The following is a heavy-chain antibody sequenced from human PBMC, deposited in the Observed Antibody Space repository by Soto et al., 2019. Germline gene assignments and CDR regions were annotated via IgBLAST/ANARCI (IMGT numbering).Heavy chain of an antibody. J-gene: IGHJ5*02. CDR2: IYRVGST. D-gene: IGHD4-17*01. V-gene: IGHV4-4*01. CDR3: ARVPPTGDYLDP. Sequence: TLSLTCAVSGGSIISTNWWTWVRQSPGKGLEWIGEIYRVGSTNYNPSLKGRLAISVDKAKNQFSLKLTSVAAADAGVYFCARVPPTGDYLDPWGQGTLVTVSS. CDR1: GGSIISTNW.